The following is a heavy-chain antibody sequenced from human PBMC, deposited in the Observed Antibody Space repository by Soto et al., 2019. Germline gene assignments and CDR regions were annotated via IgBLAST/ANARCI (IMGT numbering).Heavy chain of an antibody. Sequence: QVQLVESGGGVVQPGRSLRLSCAASGFTFSSYGMHWVRQAPGKGLEWVAVISYDGSNKYYADSVKGRFTISRDNSKNTLYQQMNSLRAEDTAVYYCAKGPDHPYYYYGMDVWGQGTTVTVSS. V-gene: IGHV3-30*18. J-gene: IGHJ6*02. CDR2: ISYDGSNK. CDR3: AKGPDHPYYYYGMDV. CDR1: GFTFSSYG.